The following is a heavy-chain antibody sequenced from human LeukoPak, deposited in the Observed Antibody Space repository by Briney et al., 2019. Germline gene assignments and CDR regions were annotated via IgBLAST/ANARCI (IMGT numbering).Heavy chain of an antibody. J-gene: IGHJ4*02. V-gene: IGHV3-64*01. CDR1: GFTFSSYA. CDR3: ARDHYYGSGSYYDY. Sequence: GGSLRLSCAAFGFTFSSYAMHWVRQAPGKGLEYVSAISSNGGSTYYANSVKGRFTISRDNSKNTLYLQMGSLRAEDMAVYYCARDHYYGSGSYYDYWGQGTLVTVSS. D-gene: IGHD3-10*01. CDR2: ISSNGGST.